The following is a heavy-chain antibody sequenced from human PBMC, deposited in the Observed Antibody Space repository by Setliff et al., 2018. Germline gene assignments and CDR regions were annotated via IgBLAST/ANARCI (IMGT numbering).Heavy chain of an antibody. V-gene: IGHV1-18*01. J-gene: IGHJ4*02. CDR3: SRLVRYCTTTTCQTLSGGEH. D-gene: IGHD2-8*01. CDR1: GYTFTNYG. CDR2: INNYNFNT. Sequence: ASVKVSCKASGYTFTNYGITWVRQAPGQGLEWIGWINNYNFNTNYAQKFQGRVTMTTDTSTSTAHMELRSLRSDDTAIYFCSRLVRYCTTTTCQTLSGGEHWGQGTLVTVSS.